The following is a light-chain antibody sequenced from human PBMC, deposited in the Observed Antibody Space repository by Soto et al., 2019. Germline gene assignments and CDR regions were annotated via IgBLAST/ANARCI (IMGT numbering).Light chain of an antibody. CDR2: EVS. CDR3: SSYTSSRIDYV. J-gene: IGLJ1*01. CDR1: SSDVGGYNY. Sequence: QSALTQPASVSGSPGQSITISCTGTSSDVGGYNYVSWYQQHPGKAPKLMIYEVSNRPSGVSNRFSGSKSGNTASLTISGLQAEHEADYYCSSYTSSRIDYVFGTGTKLTVL. V-gene: IGLV2-14*01.